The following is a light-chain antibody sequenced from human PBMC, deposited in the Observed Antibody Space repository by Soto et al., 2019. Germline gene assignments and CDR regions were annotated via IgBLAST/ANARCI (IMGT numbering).Light chain of an antibody. Sequence: DTHLTQSPSSVSASVGDRVTMTCRASDDVGGWLAWYQQQPGKAPKLLIFAVSTLHSGVPSRFSGTGSGTEFTLTVSNFQPEDFATYYCQQSNRFPFPFVPGT. J-gene: IGKJ3*01. CDR2: AVS. CDR3: QQSNRFPFP. V-gene: IGKV1-12*02. CDR1: DDVGGW.